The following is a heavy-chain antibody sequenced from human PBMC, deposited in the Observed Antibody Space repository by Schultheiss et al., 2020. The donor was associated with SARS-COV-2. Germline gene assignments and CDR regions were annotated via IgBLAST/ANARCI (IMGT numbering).Heavy chain of an antibody. CDR1: GFTFSSYW. CDR2: INSDGSST. CDR3: AKDLPYCSGGSCYFDAFDI. D-gene: IGHD2-15*01. J-gene: IGHJ3*02. Sequence: GGSLRLSCAASGFTFSSYWMHWVRQAPGKGLVWVSRINSDGSSTSYADSVKGRFTISRDNSKNTLYLQMNSLRAEDTAVYYCAKDLPYCSGGSCYFDAFDIWGQGTMVTVSS. V-gene: IGHV3-74*01.